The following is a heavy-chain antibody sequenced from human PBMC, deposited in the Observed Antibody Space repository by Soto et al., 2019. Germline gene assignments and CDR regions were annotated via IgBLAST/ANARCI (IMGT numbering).Heavy chain of an antibody. CDR3: ANGIVLMVYATDAFDI. Sequence: GGSLRLSCAASGFTFSSYAMSWVRQAPGKGLEWVSAISGSGGSTYYADSVKGRFTISRDNSKNTLYLQMNSLRAEDTAVYYCANGIVLMVYATDAFDIWGQGTMVTVS. CDR1: GFTFSSYA. J-gene: IGHJ3*02. V-gene: IGHV3-23*01. D-gene: IGHD2-8*01. CDR2: ISGSGGST.